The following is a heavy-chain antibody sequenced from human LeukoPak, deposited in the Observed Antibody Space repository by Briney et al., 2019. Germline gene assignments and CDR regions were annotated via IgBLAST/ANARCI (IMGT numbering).Heavy chain of an antibody. CDR1: GYTFTGYY. J-gene: IGHJ5*02. CDR2: INPNSGST. D-gene: IGHD3-10*01. CDR3: ARAHGEIMVREVIIGRFDP. V-gene: IGHV1-2*02. Sequence: ASVKVSCKASGYTFTGYYMHWVRQAPGQGLEWMGWINPNSGSTNYAQKFQGRVTMTRDTSTSTAYMELSRLRSDDTAVYYCARAHGEIMVREVIIGRFDPWGQGTLVTVSS.